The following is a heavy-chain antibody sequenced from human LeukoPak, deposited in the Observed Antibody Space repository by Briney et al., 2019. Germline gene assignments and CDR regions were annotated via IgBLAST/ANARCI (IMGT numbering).Heavy chain of an antibody. J-gene: IGHJ5*02. CDR3: ARRSSTWEDGWFDP. Sequence: SETLSLTCTVSGDSISRYYWSWMRQPPGKGLEWIGYIHYSGSTDYSPSLKSRVTISVDTSETQFSLNLTSVSAADTAVYYCARRSSTWEDGWFDPWGQGTLVTVSS. CDR2: IHYSGST. V-gene: IGHV4-59*08. D-gene: IGHD6-13*01. CDR1: GDSISRYY.